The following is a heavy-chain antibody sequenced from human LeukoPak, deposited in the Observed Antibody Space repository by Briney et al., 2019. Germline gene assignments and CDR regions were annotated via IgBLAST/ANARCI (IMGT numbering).Heavy chain of an antibody. Sequence: GESLKISCKGSGYSFTSYWIAWVRQMPGKGLEWMGIIYPGDSDTRYNPSFQGQVTISADKSISTAYLQWSSLKASDTAMYYCARRATVNAFDIWGQGTMVTVSS. V-gene: IGHV5-51*01. D-gene: IGHD4-11*01. CDR1: GYSFTSYW. J-gene: IGHJ3*02. CDR2: IYPGDSDT. CDR3: ARRATVNAFDI.